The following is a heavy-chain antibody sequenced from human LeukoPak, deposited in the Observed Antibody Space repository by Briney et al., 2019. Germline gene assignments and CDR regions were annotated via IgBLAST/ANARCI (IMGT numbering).Heavy chain of an antibody. V-gene: IGHV3-48*02. Sequence: GGSLRLSCAASGITFSAYSMNWVRQAPGKGLEWTSYISSRGNTQNYADSVKGRFTLSRDNAKNSVFLQMDSLRDEDTSVYYRASKIGLNAFDVWGQGTVVTVSS. CDR1: GITFSAYS. J-gene: IGHJ3*01. CDR2: ISSRGNTQ. D-gene: IGHD3-10*01. CDR3: ASKIGLNAFDV.